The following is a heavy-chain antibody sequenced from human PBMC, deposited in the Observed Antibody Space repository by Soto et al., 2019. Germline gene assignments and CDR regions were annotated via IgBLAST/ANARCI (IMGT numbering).Heavy chain of an antibody. Sequence: SETLSLTCAVYGGSFSGYYWSWIRQPPGKGLEWIGEINHSGSTNYNPSLESRVTISVDTSKNQFSLKLSSVTAADTAVYYCASYGSYYGSYYWGQGTLVTVSS. CDR3: ASYGSYYGSYY. CDR2: INHSGST. CDR1: GGSFSGYY. J-gene: IGHJ4*02. D-gene: IGHD1-26*01. V-gene: IGHV4-34*01.